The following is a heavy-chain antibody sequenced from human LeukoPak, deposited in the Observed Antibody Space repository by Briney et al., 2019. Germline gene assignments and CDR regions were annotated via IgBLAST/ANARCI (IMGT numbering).Heavy chain of an antibody. CDR1: GFTFSSYS. D-gene: IGHD2-15*01. J-gene: IGHJ3*02. CDR3: TRLGGTEAFDI. Sequence: GGSLRLSCAASGFTFSSYSMNWVRQAPGKGLEWVSSISSSSSYIYYADSVKGRFTISRDNAKNSLYLQMNSLKTEDTAVYYCTRLGGTEAFDIWGQGTMVTVSS. CDR2: ISSSSSYI. V-gene: IGHV3-21*04.